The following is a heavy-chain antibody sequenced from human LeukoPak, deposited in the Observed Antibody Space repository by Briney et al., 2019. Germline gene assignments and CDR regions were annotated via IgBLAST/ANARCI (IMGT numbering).Heavy chain of an antibody. CDR3: AGGQNYYGSGSQTFDI. CDR1: GFTFDDYG. CDR2: INWNGGST. V-gene: IGHV3-20*04. J-gene: IGHJ3*02. D-gene: IGHD3-10*01. Sequence: GGSLRLSCAASGFTFDDYGMSWVRQAPGKGLEWVSGINWNGGSTGYADSVKGRFSISRDNAKNSLYLQVSSLRAEDTAWYYCAGGQNYYGSGSQTFDIWGQGTMVTVSS.